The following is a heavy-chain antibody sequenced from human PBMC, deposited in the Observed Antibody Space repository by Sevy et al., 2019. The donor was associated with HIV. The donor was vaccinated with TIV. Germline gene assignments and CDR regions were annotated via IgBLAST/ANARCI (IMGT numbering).Heavy chain of an antibody. CDR1: GFTFSSYI. Sequence: GGSLRLSCAASGFTFSSYIMNWVRQAPGMGLEWVSSISSGGDYIYYTNSVKGRFTISRDNAKNSLYLHMNSLRAEDTAVYYCARDEYSYASGFDYWGQGTLVTV. CDR2: ISSGGDYI. V-gene: IGHV3-21*01. CDR3: ARDEYSYASGFDY. J-gene: IGHJ4*02. D-gene: IGHD5-18*01.